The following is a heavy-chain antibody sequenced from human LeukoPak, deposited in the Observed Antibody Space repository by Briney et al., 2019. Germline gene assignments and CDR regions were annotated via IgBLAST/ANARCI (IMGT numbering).Heavy chain of an antibody. CDR1: GFSVRTTY. CDR2: IKQDGSEK. V-gene: IGHV3-7*01. Sequence: GGSLRLSCAASGFSVRTTYMSWVRQAPGKGLEWVANIKQDGSEKFYVDSVKGRFTISRDNAKNSLFLQMNSLRAEDTAVYYCVRWIASGSGIYWYFDVWGRGTLVTVSS. J-gene: IGHJ2*01. D-gene: IGHD1-26*01. CDR3: VRWIASGSGIYWYFDV.